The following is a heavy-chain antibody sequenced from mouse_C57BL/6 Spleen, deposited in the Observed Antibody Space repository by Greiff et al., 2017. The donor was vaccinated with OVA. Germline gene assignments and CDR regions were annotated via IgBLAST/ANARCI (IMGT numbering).Heavy chain of an antibody. J-gene: IGHJ4*01. D-gene: IGHD2-1*01. CDR2: IDPSDSYT. V-gene: IGHV1-69*01. CDR1: GYTFTSYW. CDR3: ARRDGNYPYYYAMDY. Sequence: QVQLQQPGAELVMPGASVKLSCKASGYTFTSYWMHWVKQRPGQGLEWIGEIDPSDSYTNYTQKFKGKSTLTVDKSSSTAYMQLSSLTSEDSAVYYCARRDGNYPYYYAMDYWGQGTSVTVSS.